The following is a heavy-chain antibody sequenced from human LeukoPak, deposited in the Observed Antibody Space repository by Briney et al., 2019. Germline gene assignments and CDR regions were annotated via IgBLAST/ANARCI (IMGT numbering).Heavy chain of an antibody. D-gene: IGHD1-26*01. CDR3: AKDPLIGSQAYYYFDY. V-gene: IGHV3-23*01. J-gene: IGHJ4*02. Sequence: QPGGSLRLSCAASGFTFSSYAMSWVRQAPGKGLEWVSAISGSGGSTYYADSVKGRFTISRDNSKNTLYLQMNSLRAEDTAVYYCAKDPLIGSQAYYYFDYWGQGTLVTVSS. CDR2: ISGSGGST. CDR1: GFTFSSYA.